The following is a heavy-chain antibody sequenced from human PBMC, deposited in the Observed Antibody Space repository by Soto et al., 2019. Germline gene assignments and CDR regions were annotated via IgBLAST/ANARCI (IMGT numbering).Heavy chain of an antibody. J-gene: IGHJ4*02. CDR3: ARHFSVDYFDY. CDR1: GGSISSSY. V-gene: IGHV4-59*08. Sequence: PSETLSLTCTVSGGSISSSYWSWIRQPPGKGLEWIGYIYDSGSTYYNSSLKSRVTMSVDTSKNQFSLKLSSVTAADTAVYYCARHFSVDYFDYWGQGALVTVSS. CDR2: IYDSGST.